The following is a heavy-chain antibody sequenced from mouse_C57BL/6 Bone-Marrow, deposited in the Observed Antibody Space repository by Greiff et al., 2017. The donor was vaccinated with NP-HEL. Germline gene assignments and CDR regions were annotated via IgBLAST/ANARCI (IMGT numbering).Heavy chain of an antibody. D-gene: IGHD1-1*01. V-gene: IGHV1-19*01. CDR1: GYTFTDYY. CDR3: ACYYGSSNPFAY. Sequence: VQLKESGPVLVKPGASVKMSCKASGYTFTDYYMNWVKQSHGKSLEWIGVINPYNGGTSYNQKFKGKATLTVDKSSSTAYMELNSLTSEDSAVYYCACYYGSSNPFAYWGQGTLVTVSA. CDR2: INPYNGGT. J-gene: IGHJ3*01.